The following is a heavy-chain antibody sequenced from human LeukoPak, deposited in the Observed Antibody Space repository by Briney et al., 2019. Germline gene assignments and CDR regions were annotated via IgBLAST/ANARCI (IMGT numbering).Heavy chain of an antibody. CDR1: GGSFSGYY. D-gene: IGHD3-10*01. J-gene: IGHJ5*02. CDR3: ARDETYYYGSGTFFQRGWFDP. Sequence: SETLSLTCAVHGGSFSGYYWNWIRQPPGKGPEWIGEINHSGSTNYNPSLKSRVTISVDTSKNQFSLKLSSVTAADTAVYFCARDETYYYGSGTFFQRGWFDPWGQGTLVTVSS. V-gene: IGHV4-34*01. CDR2: INHSGST.